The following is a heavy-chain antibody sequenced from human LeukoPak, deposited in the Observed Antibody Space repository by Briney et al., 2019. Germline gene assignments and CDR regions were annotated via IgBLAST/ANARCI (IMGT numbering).Heavy chain of an antibody. CDR2: INSDGNNT. CDR3: ARKLEGYDSSGYYQYFDY. D-gene: IGHD3-22*01. V-gene: IGHV3-74*01. Sequence: PGGSLRLSCAASGFTFSSYWMYWVRQGPGKGLVWVSRINSDGNNTSYADSVKGRFTISRDNAKNTVYLQMNSLRAEDTAVYYCARKLEGYDSSGYYQYFDYWGQGTLVTVSS. J-gene: IGHJ4*02. CDR1: GFTFSSYW.